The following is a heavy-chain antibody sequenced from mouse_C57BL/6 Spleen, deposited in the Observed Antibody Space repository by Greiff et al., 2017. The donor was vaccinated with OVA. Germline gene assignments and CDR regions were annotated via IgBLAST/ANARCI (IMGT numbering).Heavy chain of an antibody. CDR1: GYTFTDYY. V-gene: IGHV1-19*01. D-gene: IGHD1-1*01. Sequence: EVQLQQSGPVLVKPGASVKMSCKASGYTFTDYYMNWVKQSHGKSLEWIGVINPYNGGTSYNQKFKGKATLTVDKSSSTAYMELNSLTSEDSAVYYCARSGTTVVWYFDVWGTGTTVTVSS. CDR3: ARSGTTVVWYFDV. J-gene: IGHJ1*03. CDR2: INPYNGGT.